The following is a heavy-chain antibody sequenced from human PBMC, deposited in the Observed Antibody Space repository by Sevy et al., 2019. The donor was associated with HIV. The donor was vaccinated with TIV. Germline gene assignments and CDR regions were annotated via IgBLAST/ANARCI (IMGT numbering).Heavy chain of an antibody. D-gene: IGHD3-9*01. CDR2: VYNSGTT. Sequence: SETLSLTCTVSGGSISSSSQFWAWIRQSPGKGLEWIGNVYNSGTTEYNPSLKSRITISVDTSKNKFSLKLTSVTAAETAVYYCARKVSYYDSLTGSQRGYWLDTWGHGNLVTVSS. V-gene: IGHV4-39*01. CDR1: GGSISSSSQF. CDR3: ARKVSYYDSLTGSQRGYWLDT. J-gene: IGHJ5*01.